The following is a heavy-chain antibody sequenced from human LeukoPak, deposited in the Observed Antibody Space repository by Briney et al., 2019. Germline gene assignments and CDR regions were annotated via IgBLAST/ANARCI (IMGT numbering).Heavy chain of an antibody. CDR1: GGTFSSYA. Sequence: ASVKVSCKASGGTFSSYAISWVRQAPGQGLEWMGGIIPIFGTANYAQKFQGRVTITTDESTSTAYMELSSLRSEDTAVYYCARLCPDSSSSPGAFDIWGQGTMVTVSS. CDR2: IIPIFGTA. V-gene: IGHV1-69*05. CDR3: ARLCPDSSSSPGAFDI. D-gene: IGHD6-6*01. J-gene: IGHJ3*02.